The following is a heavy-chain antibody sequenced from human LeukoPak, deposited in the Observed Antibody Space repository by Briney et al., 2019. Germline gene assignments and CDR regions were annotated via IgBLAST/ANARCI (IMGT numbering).Heavy chain of an antibody. CDR1: GFTFSSYT. CDR2: ISSSSSYI. J-gene: IGHJ4*02. CDR3: ASSGWYGGFDY. V-gene: IGHV3-21*01. Sequence: PGGSLRLSCAASGFTFSSYTMNWVRQAPGKGLEWVSSISSSSSYIYYADSVKGRFTISRDNAKNSLYLQMNSLRAEDTAVYYCASSGWYGGFDYWGQGTLVTVSS. D-gene: IGHD6-19*01.